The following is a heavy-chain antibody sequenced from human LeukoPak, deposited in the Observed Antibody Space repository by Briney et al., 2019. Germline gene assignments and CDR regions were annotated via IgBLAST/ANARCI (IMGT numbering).Heavy chain of an antibody. J-gene: IGHJ3*02. D-gene: IGHD6-13*01. V-gene: IGHV1-69*05. CDR2: IIPIFGTA. CDR3: ARDWAGIAAAGPSDAFDI. Sequence: GASVKVSCNASGGTFSSYAISWVRQAPGQGLEWMGGIIPIFGTANYAQKFQGRVTITTDESTSTAYMELSSLRSEDTAVYYCARDWAGIAAAGPSDAFDIWGQGTMVTVSS. CDR1: GGTFSSYA.